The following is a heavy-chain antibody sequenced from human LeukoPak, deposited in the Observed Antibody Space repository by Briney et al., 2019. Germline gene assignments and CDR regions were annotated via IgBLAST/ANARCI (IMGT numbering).Heavy chain of an antibody. Sequence: GGSLRLSCAASGFTFSSYAMSWVRQAPGKGLEWVSAISGSGGSTYYADSVKGRFTISRDNAKNSLYLQMNSLRAEDTALYYCARLRGGAYWGQGTLVTVSS. V-gene: IGHV3-23*01. D-gene: IGHD4-17*01. CDR1: GFTFSSYA. CDR2: ISGSGGST. CDR3: ARLRGGAY. J-gene: IGHJ4*02.